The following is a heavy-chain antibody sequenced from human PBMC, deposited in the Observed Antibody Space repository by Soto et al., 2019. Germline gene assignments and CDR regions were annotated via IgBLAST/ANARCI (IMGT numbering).Heavy chain of an antibody. Sequence: ASVKVSCKASGYTFTVYYMHCVLQAAGQWLDWMGCINPNSGGTNYAQKFQGRVTMTRDTSISTAYMELSRLRSDDTAVYYCARVGSRSLIDPWGQGTLVTVSS. V-gene: IGHV1-2*02. CDR2: INPNSGGT. D-gene: IGHD1-26*01. CDR1: GYTFTVYY. CDR3: ARVGSRSLIDP. J-gene: IGHJ5*02.